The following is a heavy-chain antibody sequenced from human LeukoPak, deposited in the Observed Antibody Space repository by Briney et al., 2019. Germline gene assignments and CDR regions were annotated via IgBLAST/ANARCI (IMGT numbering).Heavy chain of an antibody. CDR3: ARDTRHTGYSSGLDWFDP. D-gene: IGHD6-19*01. CDR1: GFTFSSYA. V-gene: IGHV3-7*01. J-gene: IGHJ5*02. CDR2: IKQDGSEK. Sequence: GGSLRLSCAASGFTFSSYAMSWVRQAPGKGLEWVANIKQDGSEKYYVDSVKGRFTISRDNAKNSLYLQMNSLRAEDTAVYYCARDTRHTGYSSGLDWFDPWGQGTLVTVSS.